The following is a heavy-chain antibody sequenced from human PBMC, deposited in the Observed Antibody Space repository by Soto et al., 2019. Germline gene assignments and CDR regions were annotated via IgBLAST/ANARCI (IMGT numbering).Heavy chain of an antibody. CDR1: GFTFSSYG. CDR2: IWYDGSNK. Sequence: GGSLRLSCAASGFTFSSYGMHWVRQAPGKGLEWVAVIWYDGSNKYYADSVKGRFTISRDNSKNTLYLQMNSLRAEDTAVYYCARDGKSNFWSGYGYWGQGTLVTVSS. J-gene: IGHJ4*02. V-gene: IGHV3-33*01. D-gene: IGHD3-3*01. CDR3: ARDGKSNFWSGYGY.